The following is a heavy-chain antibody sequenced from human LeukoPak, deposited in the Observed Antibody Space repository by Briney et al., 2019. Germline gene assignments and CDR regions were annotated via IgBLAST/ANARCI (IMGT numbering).Heavy chain of an antibody. J-gene: IGHJ5*02. V-gene: IGHV4-34*01. Sequence: SETPSLTCAVYGGSSSGYYSSWIRQPPRKRLEWIGEIKHSGSTNYNPSPKSRVTISVDTSKNQFYLKLSSVTAADTAVYYGARVVRDIVVVPAARGVWFDPWGQGTLVTVSS. CDR1: GGSSSGYY. CDR3: ARVVRDIVVVPAARGVWFDP. D-gene: IGHD2-2*01. CDR2: IKHSGST.